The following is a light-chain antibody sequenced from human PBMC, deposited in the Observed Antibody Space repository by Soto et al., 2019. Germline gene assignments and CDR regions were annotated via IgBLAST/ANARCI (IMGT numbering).Light chain of an antibody. J-gene: IGKJ1*01. CDR2: LAS. Sequence: VLTQSPATLSSFPGDRVTLSCWASQAVNSRLAWSQPKPGQAPRPLIYLASNRAAGVPARFSGSGSGTDFTLTIGDVEPEDFAFSCCHQRQSWPRTFGQGTKVDSK. CDR3: HQRQSWPRT. V-gene: IGKV3-11*01. CDR1: QAVNSR.